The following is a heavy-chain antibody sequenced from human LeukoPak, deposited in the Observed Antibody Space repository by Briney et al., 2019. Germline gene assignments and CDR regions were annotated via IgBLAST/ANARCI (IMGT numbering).Heavy chain of an antibody. CDR3: ARELRYYFDSSGYYSVNFDY. CDR2: IIPILGIA. J-gene: IGHJ4*02. D-gene: IGHD3-22*01. Sequence: SVKVSCKASGGTFSSYAISWVRQAPGQGLEWMGRIIPILGIANYAQKFQSRVTITADKSTSTAYMELSSLRSEDTAVYHCARELRYYFDSSGYYSVNFDYWGQGTLVTVSS. CDR1: GGTFSSYA. V-gene: IGHV1-69*04.